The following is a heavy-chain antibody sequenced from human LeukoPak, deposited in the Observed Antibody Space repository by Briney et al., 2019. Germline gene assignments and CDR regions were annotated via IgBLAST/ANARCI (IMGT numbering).Heavy chain of an antibody. CDR1: GGSFSGYY. D-gene: IGHD2-8*01. Sequence: PSETLSLTCAVYGGSFSGYYWSWIRQPPGKGLEWIGEINHSGSTNYNPSLKSRVTISVDTSKNQFSLKLSSVTAADTAVYYCARGRRRYCTNGVCYTGYYYYYMDVWGKGTTVTVSS. V-gene: IGHV4-34*01. J-gene: IGHJ6*03. CDR2: INHSGST. CDR3: ARGRRRYCTNGVCYTGYYYYYMDV.